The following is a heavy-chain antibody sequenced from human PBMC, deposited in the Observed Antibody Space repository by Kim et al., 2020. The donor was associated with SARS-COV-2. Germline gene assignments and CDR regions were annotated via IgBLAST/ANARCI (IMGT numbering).Heavy chain of an antibody. CDR3: AKGFSKNGITTMVAT. D-gene: IGHD3-22*01. J-gene: IGHJ5*02. Sequence: AEPWRGRFTISRDNSENTLYLQMNGLRAEDTAIYYCAKGFSKNGITTMVATWGQGTLVTVSS. V-gene: IGHV3-23*01.